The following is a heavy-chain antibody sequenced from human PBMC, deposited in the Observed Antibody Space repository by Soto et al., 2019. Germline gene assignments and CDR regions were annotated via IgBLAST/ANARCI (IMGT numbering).Heavy chain of an antibody. D-gene: IGHD3-3*01. J-gene: IGHJ4*02. Sequence: EVQLVESGGGLVQPGGSLRLSCAASGFTFSSYWMSWVRQAPGKGLEWVANIKQDGSEKYYVDSVKGRFTISRDNAKNSLYLQRNSLRAEDTAVYYCARGRPDYDFWSGSKSDYWGQGTLVTVSS. CDR3: ARGRPDYDFWSGSKSDY. V-gene: IGHV3-7*01. CDR1: GFTFSSYW. CDR2: IKQDGSEK.